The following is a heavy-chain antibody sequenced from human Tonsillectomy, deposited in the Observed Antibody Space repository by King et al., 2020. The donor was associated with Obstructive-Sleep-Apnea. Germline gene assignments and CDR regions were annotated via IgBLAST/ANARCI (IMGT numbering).Heavy chain of an antibody. CDR1: GFTFSNYD. V-gene: IGHV3-30*18. Sequence: VQLVESGGGVVQPGRSLRLSCTASGFTFSNYDMHWVRQAPGKGPEWVSIISKDGSKQYYIDSVKGRFTVSRDNSKNTVYLQMNSLRLDDTAVYLCAKWAGSVQNRGWFSGPLDHWGQGSPVTVSS. CDR3: AKWAGSVQNRGWFSGPLDH. D-gene: IGHD6-19*01. J-gene: IGHJ4*02. CDR2: ISKDGSKQ.